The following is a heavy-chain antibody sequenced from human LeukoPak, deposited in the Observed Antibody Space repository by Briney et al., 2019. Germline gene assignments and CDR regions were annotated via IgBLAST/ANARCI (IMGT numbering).Heavy chain of an antibody. V-gene: IGHV7-4-1*02. CDR3: ARESIADWNRGICLDY. CDR2: INTNTGNP. Sequence: ASVKVSCKASGYTFTSYAMNWVRQAPGQGLEWMGWINTNTGNPTYAQGFTGRFVFSLDTSVSTAYLQISSLKAEDTAVYYCARESIADWNRGICLDYWGQGTLVTVSS. J-gene: IGHJ4*02. D-gene: IGHD1/OR15-1a*01. CDR1: GYTFTSYA.